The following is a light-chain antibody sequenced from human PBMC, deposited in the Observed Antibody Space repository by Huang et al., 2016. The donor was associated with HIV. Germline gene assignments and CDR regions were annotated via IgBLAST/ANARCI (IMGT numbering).Light chain of an antibody. CDR3: QQYGSSPCT. CDR2: GAS. J-gene: IGKJ2*02. Sequence: EIVLTQSPGTLSLSPGERATPACRASQSVSSSYLARYQQKPGQAPRLLIYGASSRDTGIPDRFSGSGSGTDFTLTISRLEPEDFAVYYCQQYGSSPCTFGQGTKLEIK. CDR1: QSVSSSY. V-gene: IGKV3-20*01.